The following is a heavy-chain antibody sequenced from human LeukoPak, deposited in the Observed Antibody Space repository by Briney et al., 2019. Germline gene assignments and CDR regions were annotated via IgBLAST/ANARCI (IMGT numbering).Heavy chain of an antibody. CDR2: INHSGSI. D-gene: IGHD3/OR15-3a*01. V-gene: IGHV4-34*01. J-gene: IGHJ4*02. Sequence: SETLSLTCAVYGGSFSGYYWSWIRQPPGKGLEWIGEINHSGSINYNPSLKSRVTISVDTSKNQFSLKLSSVTAADTAVYYCARVASWTPDYWGQGTLVTVSS. CDR1: GGSFSGYY. CDR3: ARVASWTPDY.